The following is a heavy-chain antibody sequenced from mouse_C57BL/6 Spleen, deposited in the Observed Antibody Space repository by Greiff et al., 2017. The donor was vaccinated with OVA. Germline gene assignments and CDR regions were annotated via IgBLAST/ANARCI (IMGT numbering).Heavy chain of an antibody. Sequence: VQLQQSGPELVKPGASVKIPCKASGYTFTDYNMDWVKQSHGKSLEWIGDINPNNGGTIYNQKFKGKATLTVDKSSSTAYMELRSLTSEDTAVYYCARESYGKRAMDYWGQGTSVTVSS. CDR1: GYTFTDYN. D-gene: IGHD2-1*01. V-gene: IGHV1-18*01. J-gene: IGHJ4*01. CDR3: ARESYGKRAMDY. CDR2: INPNNGGT.